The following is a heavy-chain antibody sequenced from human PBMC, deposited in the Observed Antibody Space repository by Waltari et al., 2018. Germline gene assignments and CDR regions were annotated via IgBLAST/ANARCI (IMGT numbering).Heavy chain of an antibody. CDR2: INWDGSET. J-gene: IGHJ4*02. D-gene: IGHD1-1*01. CDR3: VKDFTTSGDH. CDR1: GFTFDESR. Sequence: EVQLVESGGAVVQPGGSLRVSCETSGFTFDESRMYWFRQAPGKGLEWVSLINWDGSETYYGDSVQGRFTISRDNGKNSLYLQMNSLRSDDSALYYCVKDFTTSGDHWGQGTLVLVSS. V-gene: IGHV3-43*01.